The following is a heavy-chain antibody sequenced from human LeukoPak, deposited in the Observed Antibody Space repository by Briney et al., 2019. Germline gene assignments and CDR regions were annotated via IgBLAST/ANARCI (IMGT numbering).Heavy chain of an antibody. Sequence: GASVKVSCKDSGYTFTNFGISWVRQAPGQGLEWMGWISAYNGNTNYAQRLQGSVTMTTDKSTSTAYMELRSLRSDDTAVYYCARDRDYGDYNTQDLFVYWGQGTLVTVSS. CDR3: ARDRDYGDYNTQDLFVY. J-gene: IGHJ4*02. CDR2: ISAYNGNT. D-gene: IGHD4-17*01. V-gene: IGHV1-18*01. CDR1: GYTFTNFG.